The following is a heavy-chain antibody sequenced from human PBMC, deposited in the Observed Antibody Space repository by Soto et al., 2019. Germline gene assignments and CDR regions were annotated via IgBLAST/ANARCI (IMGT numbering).Heavy chain of an antibody. J-gene: IGHJ4*02. CDR2: INHSGST. CDR3: ARYDSEQLVVGGIDY. CDR1: GGSFSGYY. D-gene: IGHD6-6*01. Sequence: SETLSLTCAVYGGSFSGYYWSWIRQPPGKGLEWIGEINHSGSTNYNPSLKSRVTISVDTSKNQFSLKLSSVTAADTAVYYCARYDSEQLVVGGIDYWGQGTLVTVSS. V-gene: IGHV4-34*01.